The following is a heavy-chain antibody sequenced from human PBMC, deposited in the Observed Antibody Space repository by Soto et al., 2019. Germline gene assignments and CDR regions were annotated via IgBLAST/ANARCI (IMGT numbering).Heavy chain of an antibody. CDR3: AHRRGAYYFDY. CDR2: IYWDGDK. V-gene: IGHV2-5*02. CDR1: GFPLSTNGVG. D-gene: IGHD1-26*01. Sequence: QITLKESGPTLVKPTQTLTLTCTFSGFPLSTNGVGVGWIRQPPGKALEWLALIYWDGDKRYSPSLRSRLTNTKDTSQNQVVLTMTNMDPVDTATYYCAHRRGAYYFDYWGQGTLVTVSS. J-gene: IGHJ4*02.